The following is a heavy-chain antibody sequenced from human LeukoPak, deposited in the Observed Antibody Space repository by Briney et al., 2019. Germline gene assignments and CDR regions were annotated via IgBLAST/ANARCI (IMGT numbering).Heavy chain of an antibody. J-gene: IGHJ4*02. CDR3: AKDYYGSGTYFFDS. CDR1: GFTFSSYA. Sequence: GGSLRLSCAASGFTFSSYALSWVRQGPGKGLEWVSAISGSGGSTYYADSVKGRFTISRDNSKNTLYLQMNSLRAEDTAVYYCAKDYYGSGTYFFDSWGQGTLVTVSS. D-gene: IGHD3-10*01. CDR2: ISGSGGST. V-gene: IGHV3-23*01.